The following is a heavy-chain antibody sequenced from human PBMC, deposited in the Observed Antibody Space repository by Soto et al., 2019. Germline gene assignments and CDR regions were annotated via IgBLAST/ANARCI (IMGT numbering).Heavy chain of an antibody. CDR2: INAGNGNT. D-gene: IGHD3-10*01. CDR3: ARGRSLRFGEISIDY. J-gene: IGHJ4*02. V-gene: IGHV1-3*01. CDR1: GYTFTSYA. Sequence: QVQLVQSGAEVKKPGASVKVSCKTSGYTFTSYAMHWVRQAPGQRLEWMGWINAGNGNTKYSQKFQGRVTITRDTPASTTYVTLCSLRSEDAAVYYCARGRSLRFGEISIDYWGQGTLVTVSS.